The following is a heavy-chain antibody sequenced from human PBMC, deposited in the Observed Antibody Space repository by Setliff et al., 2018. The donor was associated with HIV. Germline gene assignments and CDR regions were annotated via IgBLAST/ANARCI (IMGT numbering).Heavy chain of an antibody. D-gene: IGHD1-26*01. Sequence: GSLRLSCATSGFTFSNFWMTWVHQAPGKGLEWVANIKEDGSETFYVDSVKGRFTMSRDNAKNLVYLEMNSLKVEDTAVYYCARDATRGGDFDFWGQGTLVTVSS. V-gene: IGHV3-7*01. CDR2: IKEDGSET. CDR3: ARDATRGGDFDF. CDR1: GFTFSNFW. J-gene: IGHJ4*02.